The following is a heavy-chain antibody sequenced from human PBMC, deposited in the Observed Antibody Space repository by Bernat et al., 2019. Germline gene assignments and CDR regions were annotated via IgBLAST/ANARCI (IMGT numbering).Heavy chain of an antibody. CDR1: GGSISSYY. Sequence: QVQLQESGPGLVKPSGTLSLTCAVSGGSISSYYWSWIRQPPGKGLEWIGYIYYSGSTNYNPSLKSRVTISVDTSKNQFSLKLSSVTAADTAVYYCARLADYYDTFQHWGQGTLVTVSS. J-gene: IGHJ1*01. V-gene: IGHV4-59*08. CDR3: ARLADYYDTFQH. CDR2: IYYSGST. D-gene: IGHD3-22*01.